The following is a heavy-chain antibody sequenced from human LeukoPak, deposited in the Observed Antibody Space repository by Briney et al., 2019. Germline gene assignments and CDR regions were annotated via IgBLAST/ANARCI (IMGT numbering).Heavy chain of an antibody. CDR1: GYTFSNYA. J-gene: IGHJ5*02. D-gene: IGHD1-26*01. Sequence: ASVKVSCKASGYTFSNYAINWVRQAPGQGLEWMGGIIPIFGTANYAQKFQGRVTITADESTSTAYMELSSLRSEDTAVYYCARDGLVGATINWFDPWGQGTLVTVSS. CDR3: ARDGLVGATINWFDP. V-gene: IGHV1-69*13. CDR2: IIPIFGTA.